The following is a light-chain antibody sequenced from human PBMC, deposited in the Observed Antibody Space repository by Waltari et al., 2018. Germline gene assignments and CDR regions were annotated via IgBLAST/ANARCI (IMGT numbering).Light chain of an antibody. CDR1: SVVNYNS. J-gene: IGLJ3*02. Sequence: QSALTQPRSVSGSPGQSVTISCTGTSVVNYNSVSWYQQHPGKAPKLMIYDDSKRPARVPDRFSASMSDNTASLTISGRQADDEADYYCCTYESRYTFEILFGGGTKLTVL. CDR3: CTYESRYTFEIL. V-gene: IGLV2-11*01. CDR2: DDS.